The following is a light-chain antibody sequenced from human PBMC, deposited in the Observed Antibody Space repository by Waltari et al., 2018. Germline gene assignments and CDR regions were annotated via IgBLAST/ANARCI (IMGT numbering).Light chain of an antibody. CDR1: SSNIGNNY. V-gene: IGLV1-47*01. J-gene: IGLJ2*01. Sequence: QSVLTPPPSASGTPGQRVTISCSGRSSNIGNNYVHWYHQVPVTAPKLLIYRNNQRPSGVPDRVSGSKSGTSASLAISGLRSEDEGDYYCAAWDDSLSGVVFGGGTKLTVL. CDR2: RNN. CDR3: AAWDDSLSGVV.